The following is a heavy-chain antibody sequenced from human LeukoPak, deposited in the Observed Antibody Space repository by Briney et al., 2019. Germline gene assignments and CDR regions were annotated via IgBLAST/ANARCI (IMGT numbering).Heavy chain of an antibody. CDR3: ARNSSPSYSD. D-gene: IGHD2-2*01. CDR1: GFTFSSYA. CDR2: ISTNGGGT. Sequence: PGGSLRLSCAASGFTFSSYAMHWVRPAPGKGLEYVSAISTNGGGTYYANSVKGKLTISRDNSKNTLYLQMGSLKVEDMPGYYWARNSSPSYSDWGQRTLVTVSS. J-gene: IGHJ4*02. V-gene: IGHV3-64*01.